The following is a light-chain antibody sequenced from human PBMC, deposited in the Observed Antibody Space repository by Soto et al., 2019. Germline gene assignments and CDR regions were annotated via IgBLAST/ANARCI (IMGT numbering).Light chain of an antibody. J-gene: IGKJ5*01. V-gene: IGKV3-20*01. Sequence: EIVLTQSPGTLSLSPGERATLSCRASQSVSSSYLAWYQQKPGQAHRLLIYGASSRATGIPDRFSGSGSGTDFPLTISRLEPEDFAVYYCQKYGSSSITFGQGTRLEIK. CDR1: QSVSSSY. CDR2: GAS. CDR3: QKYGSSSIT.